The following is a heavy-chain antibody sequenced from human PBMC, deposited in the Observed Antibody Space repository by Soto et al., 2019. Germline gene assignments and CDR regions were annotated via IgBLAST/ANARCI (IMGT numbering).Heavy chain of an antibody. Sequence: PSESLSLTCTLSGVSLNSYCWSWLRQPPGMGLGWIAYTCTRGSNNYTPALKSRVTTSLNTSKNQGSPKVSSVTAVDTAVHYCARTDRLAAAGTGNSHYYGMDVWGQGTTVTVSS. V-gene: IGHV4-4*08. D-gene: IGHD6-13*01. CDR3: ARTDRLAAAGTGNSHYYGMDV. CDR1: GVSLNSYC. J-gene: IGHJ6*02. CDR2: TCTRGSN.